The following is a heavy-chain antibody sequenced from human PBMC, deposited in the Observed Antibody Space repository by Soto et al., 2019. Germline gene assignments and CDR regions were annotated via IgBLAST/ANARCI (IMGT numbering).Heavy chain of an antibody. J-gene: IGHJ4*02. CDR3: ARDPGITGTTRSDY. V-gene: IGHV1-18*01. D-gene: IGHD1-7*01. CDR2: ISAYNGST. Sequence: GASVKVSCKASGYTFTSYGISWVRQAPGQGLEWMGWISAYNGSTNYAQKLQGRVTMTTDTSTSTAYMELRSLRSDDTAVYYCARDPGITGTTRSDYWGQGTLVTVSS. CDR1: GYTFTSYG.